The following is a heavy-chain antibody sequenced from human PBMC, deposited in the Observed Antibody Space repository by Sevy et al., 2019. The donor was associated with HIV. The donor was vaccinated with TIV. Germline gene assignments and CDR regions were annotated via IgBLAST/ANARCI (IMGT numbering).Heavy chain of an antibody. J-gene: IGHJ4*02. D-gene: IGHD3-22*01. Sequence: ASLKVSCKVSGYTLTKLGMRWVRQAPGKGLEWMGSFDPEDGETIYAQKFQGRLTMTEDTSTDTAYMDLSSLRSEDTAVYFCATTKDYYESSRSPFDYWGQGTVVTVSS. V-gene: IGHV1-24*01. CDR2: FDPEDGET. CDR1: GYTLTKLG. CDR3: ATTKDYYESSRSPFDY.